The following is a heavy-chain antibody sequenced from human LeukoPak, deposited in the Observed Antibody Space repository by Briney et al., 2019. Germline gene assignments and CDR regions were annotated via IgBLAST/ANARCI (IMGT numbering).Heavy chain of an antibody. J-gene: IGHJ4*02. CDR1: GYTFTNYY. Sequence: ASVKVSCKASGYTFTNYYMHWVRQAPGQGLEWMSIINPGDGSTNYAQKFQGRVTMTRDTSISTAYMELSRLRSDDTAVYYCASLGRDYWGQGTLVTVSS. D-gene: IGHD2-15*01. V-gene: IGHV1-46*01. CDR3: ASLGRDY. CDR2: INPGDGST.